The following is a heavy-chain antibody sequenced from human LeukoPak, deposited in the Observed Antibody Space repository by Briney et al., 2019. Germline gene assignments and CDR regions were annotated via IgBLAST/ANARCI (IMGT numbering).Heavy chain of an antibody. Sequence: GGCLRLSCAAAASTFSKYWMGWVRQAPGKGLESVSRINTDGTVTTYADSVKGRFTVSRDNADNTMFLQMNSVRDEDTAVYYCATKQWLAPPPDSWGQGTPVTVSS. CDR1: ASTFSKYW. CDR2: INTDGTVT. V-gene: IGHV3-74*01. CDR3: ATKQWLAPPPDS. D-gene: IGHD6-19*01. J-gene: IGHJ4*02.